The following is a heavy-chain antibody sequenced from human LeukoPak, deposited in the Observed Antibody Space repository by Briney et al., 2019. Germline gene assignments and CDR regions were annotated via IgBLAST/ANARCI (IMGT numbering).Heavy chain of an antibody. V-gene: IGHV4-39*01. D-gene: IGHD6-19*01. CDR1: GGSISSSNW. J-gene: IGHJ4*02. CDR3: ARHSVAGPFDY. CDR2: IYYSGST. Sequence: SETLSLTCAVSGGSISSSNWWSWVRQPPGKGLEWIGSIYYSGSTYYNPSLKSRVTISVDTSKNQFSLKLSSVTAADTAVYYCARHSVAGPFDYWGQGTLVTVSS.